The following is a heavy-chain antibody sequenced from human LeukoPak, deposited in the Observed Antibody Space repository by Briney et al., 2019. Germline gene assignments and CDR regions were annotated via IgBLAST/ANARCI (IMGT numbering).Heavy chain of an antibody. Sequence: ASVKVSCKASGYTFIDYDINWVRQAPGQGLEWMGWINPNSGGTNYAQKFQGRVTMTRDTSISTAYMELSRLRSDDTAVYYCARVTTSTYYYYYGMDAWGQGTTVTVSS. CDR1: GYTFIDYD. J-gene: IGHJ6*02. CDR3: ARVTTSTYYYYYGMDA. V-gene: IGHV1-2*02. D-gene: IGHD4-11*01. CDR2: INPNSGGT.